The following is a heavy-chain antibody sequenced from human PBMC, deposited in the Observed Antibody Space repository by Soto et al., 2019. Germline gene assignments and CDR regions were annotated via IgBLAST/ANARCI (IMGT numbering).Heavy chain of an antibody. CDR3: AGSPALNSISGTTLGA. J-gene: IGHJ5*02. Sequence: RLSSAASEVTCSSHWMHCVRQEPGKGLVWVSRINGDGSSTSYADSVKGRFTISRDNAKNMLYLQVNSLRADDTAVYYCAGSPALNSISGTTLGAWAQGTLVTVSS. D-gene: IGHD1-7*01. CDR2: INGDGSST. V-gene: IGHV3-74*01. CDR1: EVTCSSHW.